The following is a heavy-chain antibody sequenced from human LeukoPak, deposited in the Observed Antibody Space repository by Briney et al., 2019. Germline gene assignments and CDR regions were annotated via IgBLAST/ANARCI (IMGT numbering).Heavy chain of an antibody. CDR1: GGSISSYY. V-gene: IGHV4-4*07. D-gene: IGHD3-9*01. CDR3: ARDVRYYDILTGYYNWFDP. Sequence: SETLSLTCTVSGGSISSYYWSWIRQPAGKGLEWIGSIYTSGSTNYNPSLKSRVTMSVDTSKNQFSLKLSSVTAADTAVYYCARDVRYYDILTGYYNWFDPWGQGTLVTVSS. J-gene: IGHJ5*02. CDR2: IYTSGST.